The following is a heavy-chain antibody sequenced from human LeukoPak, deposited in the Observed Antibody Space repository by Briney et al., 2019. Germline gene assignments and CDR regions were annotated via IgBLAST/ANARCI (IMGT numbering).Heavy chain of an antibody. V-gene: IGHV3-21*01. CDR2: ISGSSSYI. J-gene: IGHJ4*02. Sequence: PGGSLRLSCTVSGFTVSSNSMSWVRRAPGKGLEWVSSISGSSSYIYYADSVKGRFTISRDNAKNSLYLQMNSLRAEDTAVYYCARDIRIAAAGTALDYWGQGTLVTVSS. CDR3: ARDIRIAAAGTALDY. D-gene: IGHD6-13*01. CDR1: GFTVSSNS.